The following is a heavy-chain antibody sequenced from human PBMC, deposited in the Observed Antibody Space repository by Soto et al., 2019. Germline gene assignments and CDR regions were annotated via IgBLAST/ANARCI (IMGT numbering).Heavy chain of an antibody. Sequence: GGSLRLSCAASGFTFSSYGMHWVRQAPGKGLEWVAVIWYDGSNKYYADPVKGRFTISRDNSKNTLYLQMNSLRAEDTAVYYCARDTDYYDSSGYPLSYGMEVWGQGTTVTVSS. CDR2: IWYDGSNK. CDR1: GFTFSSYG. CDR3: ARDTDYYDSSGYPLSYGMEV. D-gene: IGHD3-22*01. V-gene: IGHV3-33*01. J-gene: IGHJ6*02.